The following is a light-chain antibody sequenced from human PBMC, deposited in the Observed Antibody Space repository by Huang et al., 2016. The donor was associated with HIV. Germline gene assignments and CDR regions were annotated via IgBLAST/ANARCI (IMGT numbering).Light chain of an antibody. Sequence: EIVMTQSPATLSVSPGEGATLSCRASQSVGSSSAWYQQKPDQAPRRLIYGTSTRASGIPTRFSGSGSGTEFTLTISSLQSEEFAVYYCQQYNNFPKTFGQGTKVEIK. CDR2: GTS. CDR1: QSVGSS. J-gene: IGKJ1*01. CDR3: QQYNNFPKT. V-gene: IGKV3-15*01.